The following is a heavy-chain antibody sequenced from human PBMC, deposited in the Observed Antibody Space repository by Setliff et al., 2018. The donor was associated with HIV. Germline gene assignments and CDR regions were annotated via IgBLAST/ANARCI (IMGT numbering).Heavy chain of an antibody. CDR1: GYSFTSYF. J-gene: IGHJ3*02. D-gene: IGHD2-2*01. V-gene: IGHV1-46*01. Sequence: ASVKVSCKAFGYSFTSYFLHWVRQAPGQGLEWLGIIDPNGGATNNAQKLQGRLTVTTDTSSSTLYMELSNLRSDDTAVYYCARAGGGATDQAFDIWGQGTMVTVSS. CDR2: IDPNGGAT. CDR3: ARAGGGATDQAFDI.